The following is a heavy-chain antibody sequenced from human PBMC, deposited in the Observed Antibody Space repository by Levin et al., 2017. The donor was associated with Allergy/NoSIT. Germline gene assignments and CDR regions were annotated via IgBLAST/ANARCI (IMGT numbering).Heavy chain of an antibody. D-gene: IGHD6-19*01. V-gene: IGHV3-23*01. J-gene: IGHJ4*02. CDR2: ISGSGGST. Sequence: GGSLRLSCAASAFTFSSYAMSWVRQAPGKGLEWVSAISGSGGSTYYADSVKGRFTISRDNSKNTLYLQMNSLRDEDTAVYYCAARFRYGSGWVFDYWGQGTLVTVSS. CDR3: AARFRYGSGWVFDY. CDR1: AFTFSSYA.